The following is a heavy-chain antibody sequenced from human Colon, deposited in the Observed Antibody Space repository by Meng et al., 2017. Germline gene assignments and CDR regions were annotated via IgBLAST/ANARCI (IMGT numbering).Heavy chain of an antibody. CDR2: ARIDYANT. D-gene: IGHD3-16*01. CDR3: ARDYWGSLDF. V-gene: IGHV4-61*08. J-gene: IGHJ4*02. Sequence: VVLRESGTGWGRLSETLSLIWGVSGAPVRSPDHQWGWVRQPPGKGLEWIGYARIDYANTNYNPSLKSRVNVSLDTSKNQFSLNVRSVTAADTAVYYCARDYWGSLDFWGQGILVTVSS. CDR1: GAPVRSPDHQ.